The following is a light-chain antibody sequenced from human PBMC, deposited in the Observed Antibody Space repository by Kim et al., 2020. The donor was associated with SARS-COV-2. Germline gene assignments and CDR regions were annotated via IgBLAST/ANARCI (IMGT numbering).Light chain of an antibody. CDR1: QSVSSY. J-gene: IGKJ1*01. Sequence: EIVLTQSPATLSLSPGERATLSCRASQSVSSYLAWYQQKGGQAPRLLIYDASTRVTGIPARFSGSGSGTDFTLTISSLEPEDFAIYFCQQSSYCPWTFGQGTKVDIK. CDR3: QQSSYCPWT. V-gene: IGKV3-11*01. CDR2: DAS.